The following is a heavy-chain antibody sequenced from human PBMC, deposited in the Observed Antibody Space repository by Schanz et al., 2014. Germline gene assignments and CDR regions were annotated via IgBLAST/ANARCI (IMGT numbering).Heavy chain of an antibody. CDR1: GRSISSYY. D-gene: IGHD4-17*01. Sequence: QVQLQESGPGLVKPSATLSLTCSVSGRSISSYYWSWIRQPPGKELEWIGHINYSGRTNYNPSLKSRVTIAADTSKYQFSLILNTVTAADTAVYYCARSPGDFPGWFDSWGQGTLVTVSS. J-gene: IGHJ5*01. V-gene: IGHV4-59*12. CDR3: ARSPGDFPGWFDS. CDR2: INYSGRT.